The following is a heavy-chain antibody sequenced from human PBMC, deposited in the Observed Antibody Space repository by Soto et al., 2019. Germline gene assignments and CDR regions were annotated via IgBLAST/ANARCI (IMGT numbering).Heavy chain of an antibody. CDR2: IIPIFGTA. V-gene: IGHV1-69*06. CDR3: ASYNARITIFGVVNYYYGMDV. CDR1: GGTFSSYA. J-gene: IGHJ6*02. Sequence: SVKVSCKASGGTFSSYAISWVRQAPGQGLEWMGGIIPIFGTANYAQKFQGRVTITADKSTSTAYMELSSLRSEDTAVYYCASYNARITIFGVVNYYYGMDVWGQGTTVTVSS. D-gene: IGHD3-3*01.